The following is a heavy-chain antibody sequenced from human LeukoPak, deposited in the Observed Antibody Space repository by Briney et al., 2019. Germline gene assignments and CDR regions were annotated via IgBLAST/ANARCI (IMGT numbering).Heavy chain of an antibody. Sequence: ASVKVSCKTSGYTFTGYYMHWMRQAPGQGLEWMGRIDPNSGGTNYAQNFQGRVTMTRDTSISTAYMELTRLRSDDTAIYYCARVGSSSWYSFDYWGLGTLVTVSS. V-gene: IGHV1-2*06. CDR2: IDPNSGGT. J-gene: IGHJ4*02. CDR3: ARVGSSSWYSFDY. D-gene: IGHD6-13*01. CDR1: GYTFTGYY.